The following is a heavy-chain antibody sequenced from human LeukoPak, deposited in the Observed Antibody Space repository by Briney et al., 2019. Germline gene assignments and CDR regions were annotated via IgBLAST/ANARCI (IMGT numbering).Heavy chain of an antibody. J-gene: IGHJ5*02. D-gene: IGHD2-15*01. CDR3: AKDNYARWSVVVVAATQNLNWFDP. CDR1: GFTFSSYS. CDR2: ISSSSSYI. Sequence: PGGSLRLSCAASGFTFSSYSMNWVRQAPGKGLEWVSSISSSSSYIYYADSVKGRFTISRDNSKNTLYLQMNSLRAEDTAVYYCAKDNYARWSVVVVAATQNLNWFDPWGQGTLVTVSS. V-gene: IGHV3-21*01.